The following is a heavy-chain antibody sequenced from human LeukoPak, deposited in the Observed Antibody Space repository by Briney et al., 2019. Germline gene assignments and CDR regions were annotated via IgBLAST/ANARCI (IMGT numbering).Heavy chain of an antibody. V-gene: IGHV3-7*01. J-gene: IGHJ6*02. D-gene: IGHD5-12*01. CDR1: GFTFSNYW. Sequence: GGSLRLSCAASGFTFSNYWMTWVRQAPGKGLEWVANIKQDGSETNYVDSVKGRFTISRDNARNSMSLQMKSLRAEDTAMYYCARTPDYRGYFYYGLDVWGQGTMDTVSS. CDR2: IKQDGSET. CDR3: ARTPDYRGYFYYGLDV.